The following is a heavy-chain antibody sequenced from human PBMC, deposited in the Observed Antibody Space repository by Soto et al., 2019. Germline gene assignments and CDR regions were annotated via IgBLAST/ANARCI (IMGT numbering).Heavy chain of an antibody. J-gene: IGHJ4*02. Sequence: GGSQIHSCTGSGFTFGSYAIQWVRPAPGKGLEWVAAISDDGTNKHTADSVKGRFTISRDNSRNTVYLQVNSLRVEDTAVYYCVRRLTTTVTAMGYWGQGTPVTFSS. CDR3: VRRLTTTVTAMGY. D-gene: IGHD4-17*01. CDR1: GFTFGSYA. V-gene: IGHV3-30-3*01. CDR2: ISDDGTNK.